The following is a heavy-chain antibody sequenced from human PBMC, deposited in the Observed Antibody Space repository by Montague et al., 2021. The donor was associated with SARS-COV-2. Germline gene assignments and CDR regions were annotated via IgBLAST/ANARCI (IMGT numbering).Heavy chain of an antibody. Sequence: SLRLSCAASGLTFNDYTLNWVRQAPGKGLEWVSSISSSSNYIYYSDSAKGRSTISRDNAKNTLYLQMNSLRAEDTAVYFCAREREVSMLYYYYGMDVWGQGTTVTVSS. CDR2: ISSSSNYI. J-gene: IGHJ6*02. D-gene: IGHD2-8*01. V-gene: IGHV3-21*01. CDR3: AREREVSMLYYYYGMDV. CDR1: GLTFNDYT.